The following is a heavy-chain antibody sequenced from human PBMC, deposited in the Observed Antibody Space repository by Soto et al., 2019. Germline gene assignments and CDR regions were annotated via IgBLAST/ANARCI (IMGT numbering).Heavy chain of an antibody. D-gene: IGHD2-15*01. Sequence: ASVKVSCKASGYTFTGYGISWVRQAPGQGLEWTGWISAYTGNTNYAQKLQGRVTMTTDTSTSTAYMELRSLKSDDTAVYYCARVRRYCSGGSWATDGMDVWGQGTTVTVSS. CDR2: ISAYTGNT. CDR3: ARVRRYCSGGSWATDGMDV. CDR1: GYTFTGYG. J-gene: IGHJ6*02. V-gene: IGHV1-18*01.